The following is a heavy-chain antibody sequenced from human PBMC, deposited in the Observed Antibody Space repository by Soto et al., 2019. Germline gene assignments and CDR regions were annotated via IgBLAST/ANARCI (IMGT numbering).Heavy chain of an antibody. Sequence: ASVKVSCKASGYTFTSYYMHWVRQAPGQGLEWMGWMEPSSGKTGYAQKFHDRVTMTSDTSINTAYMELTTLTSDDTAFYYCARGVTAGVDYWGQGTLVTVSS. D-gene: IGHD1-26*01. CDR1: GYTFTSYY. CDR3: ARGVTAGVDY. CDR2: MEPSSGKT. V-gene: IGHV1-8*02. J-gene: IGHJ4*02.